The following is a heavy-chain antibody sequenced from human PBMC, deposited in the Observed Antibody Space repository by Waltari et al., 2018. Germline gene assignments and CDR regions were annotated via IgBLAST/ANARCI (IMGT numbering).Heavy chain of an antibody. CDR1: GYTFTSYY. CDR2: INPSGGNT. V-gene: IGHV1-46*01. Sequence: QVQLVQSGAEVKKPGASVKVSCKASGYTFTSYYMHWVRQAPGQGLEWMGIINPSGGNTSYAQKFQGRVTMTRDTSTSTVYMELSSLRSEDTAVYYCAREDSSAAVDYWGQGTLVTVSS. CDR3: AREDSSAAVDY. D-gene: IGHD6-13*01. J-gene: IGHJ4*02.